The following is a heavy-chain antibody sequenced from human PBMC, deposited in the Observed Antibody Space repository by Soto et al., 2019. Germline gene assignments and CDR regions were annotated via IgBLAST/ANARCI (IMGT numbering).Heavy chain of an antibody. D-gene: IGHD3-22*01. CDR3: TSSITMIVVVINDAFDI. CDR2: IRSKAYGGTT. V-gene: IGHV3-49*04. CDR1: GFTFGDYA. J-gene: IGHJ3*02. Sequence: PGGSLRLSCTASGFTFGDYAMSWVRQAPGKGLEWVGFIRSKAYGGTTEYAASVKGRFTISRDDSKGIAYLQMDSLKTEDTAVYYCTSSITMIVVVINDAFDIWGRGTMVTVSS.